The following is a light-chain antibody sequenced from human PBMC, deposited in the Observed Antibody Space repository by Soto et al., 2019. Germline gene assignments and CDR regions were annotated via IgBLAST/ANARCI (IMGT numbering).Light chain of an antibody. J-gene: IGKJ5*01. CDR3: QQYGSSPWST. V-gene: IGKV3-20*01. CDR1: QSVSSSY. CDR2: GAS. Sequence: EIVLTQSPGTLSLSPGERATLSCRASQSVSSSYLAWYQQKPGQAPRLLIYGASSRATGISDRFSGSGSGTDFTLTISRLEPEDFAVYYCQQYGSSPWSTFGQGTRLEIK.